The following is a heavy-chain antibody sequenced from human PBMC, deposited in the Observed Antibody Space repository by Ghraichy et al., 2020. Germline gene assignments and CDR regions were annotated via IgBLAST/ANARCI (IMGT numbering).Heavy chain of an antibody. CDR3: ARGAYYDFLCGYPGYYGMSF. V-gene: IGHV3-48*02. CDR1: GFTFSSYS. D-gene: IGHD3-3*01. J-gene: IGHJ6*02. Sequence: GGSLRLSCAASGFTFSSYSMNWVRQAPGKGLEWVSYISSSSSTIYYADSVKGRFTISRDNAKNSLYLQMNSLRDEDTAVYYCARGAYYDFLCGYPGYYGMSFWCQGTTVTVSS. CDR2: ISSSSSTI.